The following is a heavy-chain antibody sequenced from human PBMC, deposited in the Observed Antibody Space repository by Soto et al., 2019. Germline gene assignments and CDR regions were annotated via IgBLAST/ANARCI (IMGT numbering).Heavy chain of an antibody. CDR2: INAGNGNT. D-gene: IGHD1-26*01. V-gene: IGHV1-3*05. CDR1: GYTFTSYA. Sequence: QVQLVQSGAEEKKPGASVKVSCKASGYTFTSYAMHWVRQAPGQRLEWMGWINAGNGNTKYSQKFQGRVTITRDTSASTAYMELSSLRSEDTAVYHCARVLVGATPVDYWGQGTLVTVSS. J-gene: IGHJ4*02. CDR3: ARVLVGATPVDY.